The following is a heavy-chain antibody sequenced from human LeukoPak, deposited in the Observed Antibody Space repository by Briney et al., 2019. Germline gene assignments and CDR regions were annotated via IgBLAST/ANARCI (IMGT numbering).Heavy chain of an antibody. CDR1: GFTFSSYG. J-gene: IGHJ4*02. Sequence: GGSLRLSCAASGFTFSSYGMHWVRQAPGKGLEWVAVISNDGSITKYGDSVKGRFTISRDNSKNTLYVQMISLRTDDAAVYYCAKSKSPYPMDYIFDFWGQGTLVTVSS. CDR3: AKSKSPYPMDYIFDF. V-gene: IGHV3-30*18. CDR2: ISNDGSIT. D-gene: IGHD4-11*01.